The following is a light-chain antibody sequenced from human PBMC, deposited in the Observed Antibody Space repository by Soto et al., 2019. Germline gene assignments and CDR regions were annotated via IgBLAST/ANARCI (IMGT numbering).Light chain of an antibody. CDR3: QRYGG. J-gene: IGKJ1*01. CDR1: QSISSTH. CDR2: SAS. Sequence: IELTQSPGTLSLSPGERATLSCRASQSISSTHLAWYQHKPGQAPRLLIYSASTRATGIPDRFSGSGSGTYFTLTISRLEPEDCAVYYCQRYGGFGQGTKVEIK. V-gene: IGKV3-20*01.